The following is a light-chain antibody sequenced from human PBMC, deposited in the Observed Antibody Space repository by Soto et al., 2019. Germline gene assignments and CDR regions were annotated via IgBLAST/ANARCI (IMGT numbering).Light chain of an antibody. CDR3: QVLDSSSNHVV. CDR1: NIGSKT. Sequence: SYELTQPPSVSVAPGQTARITCGGNNIGSKTVHWYQQRPGQAPVLVVYDESDRPSGIPERFSGSSSGNTATLTISRVEAGDEADYYCQVLDSSSNHVVFGGGTKLTVL. CDR2: DES. V-gene: IGLV3-21*02. J-gene: IGLJ2*01.